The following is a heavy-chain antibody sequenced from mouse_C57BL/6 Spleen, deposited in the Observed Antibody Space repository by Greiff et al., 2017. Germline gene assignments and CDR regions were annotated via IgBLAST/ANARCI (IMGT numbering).Heavy chain of an antibody. Sequence: EVKVVESGGGLVKPGGSLKLSCAASGFTFSDYGMHWVRQAPEKGLEWVAYISSGSSTIYYADTVKGRFTISRDNAKNTRFLQMTSLRSEDTAMYYCARRATTVDFDVWGTGTTVTVSS. V-gene: IGHV5-17*01. CDR2: ISSGSSTI. CDR1: GFTFSDYG. D-gene: IGHD1-1*01. J-gene: IGHJ1*03. CDR3: ARRATTVDFDV.